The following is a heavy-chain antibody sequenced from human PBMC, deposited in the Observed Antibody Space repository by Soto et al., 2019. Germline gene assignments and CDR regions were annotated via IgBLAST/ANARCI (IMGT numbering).Heavy chain of an antibody. CDR3: ASFLTVTWSYFDY. CDR2: IYYSGST. D-gene: IGHD4-17*01. J-gene: IGHJ4*02. CDR1: GGSISSGDYY. Sequence: PSETLSLTCTVSGGSISSGDYYWSWIRQPPGKGLEWIGYIYYSGSTYYNPSLKSRVAISVDTSKNQFSLKLSSVTAADTAVYYCASFLTVTWSYFDYWGQGTLVTV. V-gene: IGHV4-30-4*01.